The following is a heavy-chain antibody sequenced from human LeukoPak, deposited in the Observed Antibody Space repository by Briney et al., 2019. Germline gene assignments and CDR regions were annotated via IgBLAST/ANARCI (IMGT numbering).Heavy chain of an antibody. CDR3: ARAIQFGGYFDY. CDR2: IFGAGTT. D-gene: IGHD2-15*01. CDR1: GFSLSGDS. V-gene: IGHV3-53*01. Sequence: GGSLRLSCAASGFSLSGDSMSWVRQAPGKGLEWVSVIFGAGTTYYADSVKGRFTISRDNSKNTLYLQMNSLRAEDTAVYYCARAIQFGGYFDYWGQGTLVTVST. J-gene: IGHJ4*02.